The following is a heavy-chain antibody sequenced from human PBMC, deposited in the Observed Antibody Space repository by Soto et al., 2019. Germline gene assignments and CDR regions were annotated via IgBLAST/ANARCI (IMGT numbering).Heavy chain of an antibody. V-gene: IGHV5-10-1*01. J-gene: IGHJ4*02. D-gene: IGHD3-22*01. CDR1: GYSFAGYW. CDR2: IDPSDSQT. Sequence: ESLKLSCKGSGYSFAGYWITWVRQKPGKGLDWMGRIDPSDSQTYYSPSFRGHVTISVTKSITTVFLQWSSLRASDTAMYYCARQIYDSDTGPNFQYYFDSWGQGTPVTVSS. CDR3: ARQIYDSDTGPNFQYYFDS.